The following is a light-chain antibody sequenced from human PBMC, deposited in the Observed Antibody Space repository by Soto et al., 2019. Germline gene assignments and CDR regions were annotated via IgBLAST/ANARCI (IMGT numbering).Light chain of an antibody. J-gene: IGKJ4*01. V-gene: IGKV3-15*01. CDR1: QSVGSN. Sequence: EIVMTQSPATLSVSPGERATLSCRASQSVGSNLAWYQQKPGQAPRLLIYGASTRATGLPARFSGSGSGTEFTLTISSLQSEDFADYYCQQYKNWPLTFVGGTKVAIK. CDR3: QQYKNWPLT. CDR2: GAS.